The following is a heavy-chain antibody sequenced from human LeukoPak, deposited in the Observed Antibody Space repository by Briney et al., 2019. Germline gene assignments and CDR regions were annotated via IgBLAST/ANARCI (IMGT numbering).Heavy chain of an antibody. Sequence: GGSLRLSCAASGFTLSSYYMSWVRQAPGKGLEWVANIKQDGGEKYYVDSVKGRFTISRDNAENSLYLHMNSLRAEDTAVYYCTRRWIADYLGQGTLVTVSS. CDR2: IKQDGGEK. CDR1: GFTLSSYY. CDR3: TRRWIADY. D-gene: IGHD2-2*03. J-gene: IGHJ4*02. V-gene: IGHV3-7*01.